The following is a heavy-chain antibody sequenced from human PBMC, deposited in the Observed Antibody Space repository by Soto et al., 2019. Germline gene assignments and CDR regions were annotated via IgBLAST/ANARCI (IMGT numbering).Heavy chain of an antibody. V-gene: IGHV3-23*01. CDR3: AKGTEQLVHGVFDY. CDR1: GFTLSRYV. Sequence: GGSLRLSCAASGFTLSRYVMAWVRQAPGKGLEWVSGIDGGGGGTYYADSVKGRFTISRDSSKNTLYLQMNSLRVEDTAVYYCAKGTEQLVHGVFDYWGQGTLVTVSS. CDR2: IDGGGGGT. D-gene: IGHD6-6*01. J-gene: IGHJ4*02.